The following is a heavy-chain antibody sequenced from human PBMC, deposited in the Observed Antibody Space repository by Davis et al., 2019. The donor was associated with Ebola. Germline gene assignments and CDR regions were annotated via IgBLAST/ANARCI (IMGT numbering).Heavy chain of an antibody. CDR3: ARHQKFSSGPHYFDY. J-gene: IGHJ4*02. Sequence: GESLKISCQGSGYSFTRYWIGWVRQMPGKGLEWMGIIYPGDSDTRYSPSFQGQVTISADKSSTAYLQWSSLKASDTAMYYCARHQKFSSGPHYFDYWGQGALVTVSS. CDR1: GYSFTRYW. CDR2: IYPGDSDT. V-gene: IGHV5-51*01. D-gene: IGHD3-3*01.